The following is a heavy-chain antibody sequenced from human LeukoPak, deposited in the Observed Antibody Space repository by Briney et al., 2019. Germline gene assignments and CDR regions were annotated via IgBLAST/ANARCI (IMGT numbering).Heavy chain of an antibody. J-gene: IGHJ4*02. CDR3: ARVQYYNILTGAFHS. D-gene: IGHD3-9*01. CDR1: GYIFTGYY. Sequence: GASVKVSCKASGYIFTGYYLHWVRQAPGQGLERMGWINPDSGDTNFAEKFQGRVSMTRDTSISTAYLELSGLRSDDTAYFYCARVQYYNILTGAFHSWGQGTLVTVSS. CDR2: INPDSGDT. V-gene: IGHV1-2*02.